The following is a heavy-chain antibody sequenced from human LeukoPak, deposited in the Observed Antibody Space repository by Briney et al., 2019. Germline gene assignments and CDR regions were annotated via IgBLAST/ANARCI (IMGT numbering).Heavy chain of an antibody. D-gene: IGHD2-15*01. CDR1: GFTFSSYS. V-gene: IGHV3-21*04. CDR3: ARRVVYYYMDV. Sequence: GGSLRLSCAASGFTFSSYSMNWVRQAPGKGLEWVSSISSSSSYIYYADSVKGRFTISRDNSKNTLYLQMNSLRAEDTAVYYCARRVVYYYMDVWGKGTTVTVSS. CDR2: ISSSSSYI. J-gene: IGHJ6*03.